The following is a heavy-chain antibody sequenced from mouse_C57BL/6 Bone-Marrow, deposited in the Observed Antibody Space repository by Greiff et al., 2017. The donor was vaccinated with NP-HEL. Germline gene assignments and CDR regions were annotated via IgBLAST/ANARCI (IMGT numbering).Heavy chain of an antibody. CDR3: ALYYYGSSYYFDY. CDR1: GFNIKDYY. J-gene: IGHJ2*01. V-gene: IGHV14-2*01. CDR2: IDPEDGET. D-gene: IGHD1-1*01. Sequence: EVQGVESGAELVKPGASVKLSCTASGFNIKDYYMHWVKQRTEQGLEWIGRIDPEDGETKYAPKFQGKATITADTSSNTAYLQLSSLTSEDTAVYYCALYYYGSSYYFDYWGQGTTLTVSS.